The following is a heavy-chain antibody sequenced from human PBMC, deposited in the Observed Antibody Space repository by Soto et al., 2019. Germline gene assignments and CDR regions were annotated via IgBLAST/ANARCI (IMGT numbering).Heavy chain of an antibody. Sequence: QLQLQESGPGLVKPSETLSLTCTVSGGSISSSSYYWGWIRQPPGKGLEWIGSIYYSGSTYYNPSLKSRGTISVDTSKTQFSLTLSSVTAADTAVYYCACMRVSIAGAAAGNWFDPWGQGTLVTVSS. V-gene: IGHV4-39*01. D-gene: IGHD6-19*01. CDR1: GGSISSSSYY. CDR3: ACMRVSIAGAAAGNWFDP. J-gene: IGHJ5*02. CDR2: IYYSGST.